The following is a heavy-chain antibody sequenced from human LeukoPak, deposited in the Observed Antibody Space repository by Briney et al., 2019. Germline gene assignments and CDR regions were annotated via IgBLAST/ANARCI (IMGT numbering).Heavy chain of an antibody. V-gene: IGHV1-69*13. CDR1: GGTFSSYA. Sequence: GASVKVSCKASGGTFSSYAISWVRQAPGQGLKWMGGIIPIFGTANYAQKFQGRVTITADESTSTAYMELSSLRSEDTAVYCCAREGPITMVRGVIITAGMDVWGQGTTVTVSS. CDR2: IIPIFGTA. CDR3: AREGPITMVRGVIITAGMDV. J-gene: IGHJ6*02. D-gene: IGHD3-10*01.